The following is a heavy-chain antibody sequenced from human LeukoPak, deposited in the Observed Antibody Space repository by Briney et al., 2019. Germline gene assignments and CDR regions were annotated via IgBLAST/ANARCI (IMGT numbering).Heavy chain of an antibody. Sequence: PGGSLRLSCTASGFTFGDYAMSWFRQAPGKGLEWVGFIRSKAYGGTTEYAASVKGRFTISRDDSKSIAYLRMNSLKTEDTAVYYCTRDRAGLYYYMDVWGKGTTVTVSS. D-gene: IGHD6-19*01. CDR3: TRDRAGLYYYMDV. CDR1: GFTFGDYA. V-gene: IGHV3-49*03. J-gene: IGHJ6*03. CDR2: IRSKAYGGTT.